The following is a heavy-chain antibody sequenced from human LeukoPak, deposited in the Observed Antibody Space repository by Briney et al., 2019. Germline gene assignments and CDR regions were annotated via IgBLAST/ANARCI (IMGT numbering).Heavy chain of an antibody. J-gene: IGHJ5*02. V-gene: IGHV1-18*01. Sequence: ASVKVSCKASGYTFTSYGISWVRQAPGQGLEWMGWISAYNGNTNYAQKLQGRVAMTTDTSTSTAYMELRSLRSDDTAVYYCARDLSPSGYDSSSGNFDPWGQGTLVTVSS. D-gene: IGHD5-12*01. CDR3: ARDLSPSGYDSSSGNFDP. CDR1: GYTFTSYG. CDR2: ISAYNGNT.